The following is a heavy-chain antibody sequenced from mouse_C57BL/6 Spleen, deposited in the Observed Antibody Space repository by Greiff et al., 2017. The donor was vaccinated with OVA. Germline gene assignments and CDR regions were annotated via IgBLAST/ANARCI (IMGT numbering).Heavy chain of an antibody. J-gene: IGHJ4*01. CDR2: ISNLAYSI. D-gene: IGHD1-1*01. CDR1: GFTFSDYG. CDR3: ARITTVESYAMDY. Sequence: EVKLVESGGGLVQPGGSLKLSCAASGFTFSDYGMAWVRQAPRKGPEWVAFISNLAYSIYYADTVTGRFTISRENAKNTLYLEMSSLRSEDTAMYYCARITTVESYAMDYWGQGTSVTVSS. V-gene: IGHV5-15*01.